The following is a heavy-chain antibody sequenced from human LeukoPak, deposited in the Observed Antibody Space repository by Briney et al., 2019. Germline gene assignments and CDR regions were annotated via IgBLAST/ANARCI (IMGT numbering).Heavy chain of an antibody. CDR3: ARKSAARKTSEFDY. V-gene: IGHV1-2*02. D-gene: IGHD6-6*01. J-gene: IGHJ4*02. CDR2: INPNSGGT. CDR1: GYTFSGYY. Sequence: ASVKASCKASGYTFSGYYMNWVRQAPGQGLEWMGWINPNSGGTKYAQKFQGRVTMTSDTSISTAYMELSSLISDDTAVYYCARKSAARKTSEFDYWGQGTLVTVSS.